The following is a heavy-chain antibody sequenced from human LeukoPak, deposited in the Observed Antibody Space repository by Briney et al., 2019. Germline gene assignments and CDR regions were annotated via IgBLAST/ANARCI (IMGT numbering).Heavy chain of an antibody. CDR1: GFTFSSYW. J-gene: IGHJ6*03. CDR3: ARDYDFWSGFYYYYFMDV. D-gene: IGHD3-3*01. CDR2: IKQDGSEK. V-gene: IGHV3-7*01. Sequence: LSGGSLRLSCAASGFTFSSYWMSWVRQAPGKGLEWVANIKQDGSEKYYVDSVKGRFTISRDNAKNSLYLQMNSLRAEDTAVYYCARDYDFWSGFYYYYFMDVWGKGTTVTVSS.